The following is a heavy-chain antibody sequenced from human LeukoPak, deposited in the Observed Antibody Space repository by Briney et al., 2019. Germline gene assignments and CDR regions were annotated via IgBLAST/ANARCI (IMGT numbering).Heavy chain of an antibody. J-gene: IGHJ4*02. CDR1: GFTFSSYA. CDR3: AKDLGGGYYGSSGYSGLIDY. D-gene: IGHD3-22*01. Sequence: GGSLRLSCAASGFTFSSYAMSWVRQAPGKGLEWVSAISGSGGSTYYADSVKGRFTISRDNSKNMLYLQMNSLRAEDTAVYYCAKDLGGGYYGSSGYSGLIDYWGQGTLVTVSS. CDR2: ISGSGGST. V-gene: IGHV3-23*01.